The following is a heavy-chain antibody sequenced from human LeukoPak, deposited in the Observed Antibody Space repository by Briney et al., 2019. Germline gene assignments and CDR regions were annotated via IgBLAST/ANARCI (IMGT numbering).Heavy chain of an antibody. CDR1: GFTFDDYA. V-gene: IGHV3-9*01. J-gene: IGHJ4*02. CDR3: AKSSSGWCADIDY. CDR2: ISWNSGSI. D-gene: IGHD6-19*01. Sequence: GRSLRLSCAASGFTFDDYAMHWVRQAPGKGLEWVSGISWNSGSIGYADSVKGRFAISRDNAKNSLYLQMNSLRAEDTALYYCAKSSSGWCADIDYWGQGTLVTVSS.